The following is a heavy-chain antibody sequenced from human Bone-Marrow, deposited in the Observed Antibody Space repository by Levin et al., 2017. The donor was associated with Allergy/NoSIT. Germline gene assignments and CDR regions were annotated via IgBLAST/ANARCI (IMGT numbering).Heavy chain of an antibody. J-gene: IGHJ4*02. CDR3: TTRSH. V-gene: IGHV3-15*01. CDR2: IKGKTDGGTT. CDR1: GFTFGNAW. Sequence: PGGSLRLSCVASGFTFGNAWMNWVRQAPGKGLQWVGRIKGKTDGGTTDYAAPVKGRFTISREDSKKTLYLQMNSLKTEDTAIYYCTTRSHWGQGTLVTVFS.